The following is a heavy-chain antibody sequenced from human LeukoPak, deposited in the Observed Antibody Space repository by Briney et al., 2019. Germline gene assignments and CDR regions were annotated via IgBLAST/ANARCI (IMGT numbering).Heavy chain of an antibody. CDR1: GFSFSSYS. CDR3: ARVGRLDSSGYYYEGRVSFDYYYYMDV. D-gene: IGHD3-22*01. V-gene: IGHV3-48*01. CDR2: ISSSSSTI. J-gene: IGHJ6*03. Sequence: GGSLRLSCAASGFSFSSYSMNWARQSPGKGLEWDSYISSSSSTISYADSVKGRFTISRDNAKNSLYLQMNSLRAEDTAVYYCARVGRLDSSGYYYEGRVSFDYYYYMDVWGKGTTVTVSS.